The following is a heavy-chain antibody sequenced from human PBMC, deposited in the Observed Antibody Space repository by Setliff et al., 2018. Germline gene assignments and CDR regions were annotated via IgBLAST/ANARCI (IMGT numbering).Heavy chain of an antibody. V-gene: IGHV1-2*04. D-gene: IGHD6-13*01. J-gene: IGHJ6*02. Sequence: ASVKVSCKASGYTFTGYYTHWVRQAPGQGLEWMGWINPNSGGTNYAQKFQGWVTMTRDTSISTAYMELSRLRSDDTAVYYCARSFSPAAGTGRFYYYYGMDVWGQGTTVTVSS. CDR3: ARSFSPAAGTGRFYYYYGMDV. CDR2: INPNSGGT. CDR1: GYTFTGYY.